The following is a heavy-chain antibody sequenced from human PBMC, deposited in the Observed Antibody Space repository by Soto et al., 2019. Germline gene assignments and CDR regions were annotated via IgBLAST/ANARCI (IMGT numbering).Heavy chain of an antibody. D-gene: IGHD1-26*01. J-gene: IGHJ3*02. CDR3: AKEFQWELHAFDI. V-gene: IGHV3-30*02. CDR2: MGNDGITT. Sequence: GGSLRLSCAASGLTFSTYGMHSVRQAPGKGLEWVAVMGNDGITTFYADSVKGRFTISRDNSKNTLFLQMNSLRADDTAVYYCAKEFQWELHAFDIWGQGTMVTVSS. CDR1: GLTFSTYG.